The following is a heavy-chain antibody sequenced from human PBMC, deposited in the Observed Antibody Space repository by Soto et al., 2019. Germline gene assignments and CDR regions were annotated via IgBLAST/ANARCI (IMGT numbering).Heavy chain of an antibody. Sequence: EEQLVESGGGLVQPGGSLRLSCAASGFTVSDHYMTWVRQAPGKGLEWVSVIYSGGSTYYADSVKGRFTISRDNAKNSLYLHMNSLRAEGTAVYYCARDHTVRFPSYAYYGMDVWGQWTTVIVAS. CDR3: ARDHTVRFPSYAYYGMDV. V-gene: IGHV3-66*01. J-gene: IGHJ6*02. CDR2: IYSGGST. D-gene: IGHD3-16*01. CDR1: GFTVSDHY.